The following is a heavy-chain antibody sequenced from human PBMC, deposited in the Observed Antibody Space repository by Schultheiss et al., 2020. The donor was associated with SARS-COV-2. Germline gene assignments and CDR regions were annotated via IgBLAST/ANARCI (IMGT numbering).Heavy chain of an antibody. CDR2: IYHSGST. CDR3: ARGVKFGGTRLDY. Sequence: SETLSLTCAVSGGSISSSNWWSWVRQPPGKGLEWIGEIYHSGSTNYNPSLKSRVTISVDTSKNQFSLKLSSVTAADTAVYYCARGVKFGGTRLDYWGQGTQVTVSS. CDR1: GGSISSSNW. D-gene: IGHD3-16*01. V-gene: IGHV4-4*02. J-gene: IGHJ4*02.